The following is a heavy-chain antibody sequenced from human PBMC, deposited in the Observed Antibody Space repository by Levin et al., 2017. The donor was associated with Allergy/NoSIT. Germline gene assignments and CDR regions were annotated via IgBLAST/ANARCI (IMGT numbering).Heavy chain of an antibody. D-gene: IGHD3-22*01. CDR2: ISWDGGST. CDR3: AKDTMTTKDDDYYYYGMDV. V-gene: IGHV3-43*01. J-gene: IGHJ6*02. CDR1: GFTFDDYT. Sequence: GGSLRLSCAASGFTFDDYTMHWVRQAPGKGLEWVSLISWDGGSTYYADSVKGRFTISRDNSKNSLYLQMNSLRTEDTALYYCAKDTMTTKDDDYYYYGMDVWGQGTTVTVSS.